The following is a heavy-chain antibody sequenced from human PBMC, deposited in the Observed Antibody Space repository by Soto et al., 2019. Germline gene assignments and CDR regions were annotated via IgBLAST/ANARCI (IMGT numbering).Heavy chain of an antibody. J-gene: IGHJ4*02. V-gene: IGHV1-18*01. CDR1: GYTFTSYG. CDR2: ISAYNGNT. D-gene: IGHD2-2*01. CDR3: AIVDDAEGYCSSTSCFDY. Sequence: QVQLVPSGAEVQKPGASVKVSCKASGYTFTSYGISWVRQAPGQGLEWMGWISAYNGNTNYAQKLQGRVTMTTDTSTSTAYMELRSLRSDDTAVYYCAIVDDAEGYCSSTSCFDYWGQGTLVTVSS.